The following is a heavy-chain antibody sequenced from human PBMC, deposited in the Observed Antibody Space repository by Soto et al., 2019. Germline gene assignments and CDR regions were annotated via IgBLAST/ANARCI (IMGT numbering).Heavy chain of an antibody. J-gene: IGHJ4*02. D-gene: IGHD3-10*01. CDR2: IYPGDSDT. Sequence: PGESLKISCKGSGYRFTNYWIGWVRQMPGKGLQWMGLIYPGDSDTRYSPSFRGQVSISADKSISTAYLQWNSLRASDTAIYYCALVVRGVKTEAYYFDYWGQGTLVTVPQ. CDR3: ALVVRGVKTEAYYFDY. V-gene: IGHV5-51*01. CDR1: GYRFTNYW.